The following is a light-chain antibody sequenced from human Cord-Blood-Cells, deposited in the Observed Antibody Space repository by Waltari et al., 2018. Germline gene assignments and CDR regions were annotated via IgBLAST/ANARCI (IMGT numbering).Light chain of an antibody. V-gene: IGLV2-23*01. Sequence: QSALTHPASVSGSPGQSITISCTGTSSDVGSYNLVPWYQQHPGKAPKLMIYEGSKRPSGVSNRFSGSKSGNTASLTISGLQAEDEADYYCCSYAGSSTDWVFGGGTKLTVL. CDR1: SSDVGSYNL. CDR2: EGS. CDR3: CSYAGSSTDWV. J-gene: IGLJ3*02.